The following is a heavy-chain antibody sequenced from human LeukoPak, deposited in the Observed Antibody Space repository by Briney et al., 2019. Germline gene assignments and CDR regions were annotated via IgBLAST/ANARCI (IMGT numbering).Heavy chain of an antibody. J-gene: IGHJ5*02. D-gene: IGHD3-22*01. V-gene: IGHV1-69*04. CDR3: ARAYYDSSGYYYPNNWFDP. Sequence: SVKVSCKASGGTFSSYAISWVRQAPGQGLDWMGRIIPILGIANYAQKFQGRVTITADKSTSTAYMELSSLRSEDTAVYYCARAYYDSSGYYYPNNWFDPWGQGTLVTVSS. CDR2: IIPILGIA. CDR1: GGTFSSYA.